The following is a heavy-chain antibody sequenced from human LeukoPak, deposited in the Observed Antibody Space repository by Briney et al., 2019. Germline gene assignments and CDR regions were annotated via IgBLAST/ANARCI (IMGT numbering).Heavy chain of an antibody. CDR3: ARDVLVTSSPDAFDV. D-gene: IGHD2-21*02. J-gene: IGHJ3*01. CDR2: ISNSGDA. Sequence: LRLSCAASGFTFSSYAMTWVRQPPGKGLEWIGCISNSGDAYSNPSLKSRLSISVDASKNQFSLRLTSVTAADTAVYFCARDVLVTSSPDAFDVWGQGTMVTVSS. CDR1: GFTFSSYA. V-gene: IGHV4-31*02.